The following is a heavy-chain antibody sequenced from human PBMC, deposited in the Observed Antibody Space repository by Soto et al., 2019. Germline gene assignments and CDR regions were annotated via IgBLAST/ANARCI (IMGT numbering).Heavy chain of an antibody. CDR3: ARCIQGDYYYGMDV. D-gene: IGHD5-18*01. J-gene: IGHJ6*02. V-gene: IGHV1-18*01. CDR2: INGDYGNT. Sequence: QAQLVQSGAEVKKPGASVKVSCKASGYTFYSHSISWVRQAPGQGLEWMGRINGDYGNTQYAQKFRGRATMPKDTSTTTVYMELTNLRSDDTAVYYCARCIQGDYYYGMDVWGQGTTVTVSS. CDR1: GYTFYSHS.